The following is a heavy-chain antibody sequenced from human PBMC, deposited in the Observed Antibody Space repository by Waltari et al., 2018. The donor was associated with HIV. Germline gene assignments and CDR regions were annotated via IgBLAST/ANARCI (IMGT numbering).Heavy chain of an antibody. V-gene: IGHV3-9*01. D-gene: IGHD3-22*01. CDR2: MSWNSGSL. CDR3: AKDGNYDSSGYYFDY. Sequence: EVQLVESGGGLVQPGRSLRLSCAASGFTFDDYAMHWVRQAPGKGLEWVSGMSWNSGSLGYADSLKGRFTISRDNAKNSLYLQMNSLRAEDTALYYCAKDGNYDSSGYYFDYWGQGTLVTVSS. CDR1: GFTFDDYA. J-gene: IGHJ4*02.